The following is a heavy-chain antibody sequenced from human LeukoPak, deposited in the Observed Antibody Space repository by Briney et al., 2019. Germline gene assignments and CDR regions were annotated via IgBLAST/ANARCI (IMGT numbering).Heavy chain of an antibody. V-gene: IGHV1-2*02. Sequence: ASVKVSCKASGYTFTGYYMHWVRQAPGQGLEWMGWINPNSGGTNYAQKFQGRVTMTRDTSISTAYMELSRLRSDDTAVYYCARDVSEGQGVGALDYWGQGTLVTVSS. CDR3: ARDVSEGQGVGALDY. CDR1: GYTFTGYY. D-gene: IGHD1-26*01. J-gene: IGHJ4*02. CDR2: INPNSGGT.